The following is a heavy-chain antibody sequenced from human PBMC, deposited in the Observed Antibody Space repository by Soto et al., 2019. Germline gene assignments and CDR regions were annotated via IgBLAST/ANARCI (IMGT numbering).Heavy chain of an antibody. V-gene: IGHV4-59*03. CDR3: GRTYNSHYDS. CDR2: IYYSGST. CDR1: GGSITSYN. D-gene: IGHD1-20*01. Sequence: SETLSLTCTVSGGSITSYNWNWIRQSPRKGLEWIGHIYYSGSTSYNPSLKSRVTISVDTSKNQFSLRLTSVTAADTAVYYCGRTYNSHYDSRGQGILVPVSS. J-gene: IGHJ4*02.